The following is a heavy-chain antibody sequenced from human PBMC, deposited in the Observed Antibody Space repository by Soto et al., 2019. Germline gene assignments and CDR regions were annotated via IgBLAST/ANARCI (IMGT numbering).Heavy chain of an antibody. V-gene: IGHV4-34*01. Sequence: QVQLQQWGAGMLKPSETLSLTCAVDGGSFSGYYWRWIRQPPGKGLEWIGEFNHSGSTNYNPSLTSRVAISVDTSNNQFSLRLTSVTAADTAVYYCASVVVLDGDYVFDYWGQGTLVTVSS. D-gene: IGHD4-17*01. CDR1: GGSFSGYY. CDR2: FNHSGST. J-gene: IGHJ4*02. CDR3: ASVVVLDGDYVFDY.